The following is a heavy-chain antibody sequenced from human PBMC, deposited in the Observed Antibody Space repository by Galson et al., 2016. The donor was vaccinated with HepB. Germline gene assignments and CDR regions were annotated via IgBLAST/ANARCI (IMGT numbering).Heavy chain of an antibody. Sequence: QSGAEVTRPGESLKISCKASGYTFARYWIGWVRQRPGKGLEWVHMIYPDDSDTRYSPSFEGHVSISVDKSVSTAYLQWTSLKTSDTAIYYCARLRGVANTRGSFYFDSWGQGTLVSVSS. CDR2: IYPDDSDT. D-gene: IGHD3-3*01. CDR3: ARLRGVANTRGSFYFDS. CDR1: GYTFARYW. J-gene: IGHJ4*02. V-gene: IGHV5-51*03.